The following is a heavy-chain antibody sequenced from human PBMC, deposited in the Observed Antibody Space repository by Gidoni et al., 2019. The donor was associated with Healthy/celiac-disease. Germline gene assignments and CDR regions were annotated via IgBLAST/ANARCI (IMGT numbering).Heavy chain of an antibody. D-gene: IGHD2-21*01. CDR3: ARDALPTYVSLFGYYFDY. CDR2: ISAYKGNT. CDR1: GYTFTSYG. J-gene: IGHJ4*02. V-gene: IGHV1-18*04. Sequence: QVQLVQSGAEVKKPGASVKVSCKASGYTFTSYGISWVRQAPGQGLEWMGWISAYKGNTTFEQKLQGRVTMTTDTSTSTAYMELRSLRSDDTAVYYCARDALPTYVSLFGYYFDYWGQGTLVTVSS.